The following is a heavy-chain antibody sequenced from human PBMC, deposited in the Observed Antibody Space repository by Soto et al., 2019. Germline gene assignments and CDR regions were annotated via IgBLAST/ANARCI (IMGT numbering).Heavy chain of an antibody. CDR3: ARDIQVSDYVWGSYRSLDP. Sequence: SETLSLTCTVSGGSISSGGYYWSWIRQHPGKGLEWIGYIYYSGSTYYNPSLKSRVTISVDTSKNQFSLKLSSVTAADTAVYYCARDIQVSDYVWGSYRSLDPWGQGTLVTVSS. CDR1: GGSISSGGYY. J-gene: IGHJ5*02. D-gene: IGHD3-16*02. CDR2: IYYSGST. V-gene: IGHV4-31*03.